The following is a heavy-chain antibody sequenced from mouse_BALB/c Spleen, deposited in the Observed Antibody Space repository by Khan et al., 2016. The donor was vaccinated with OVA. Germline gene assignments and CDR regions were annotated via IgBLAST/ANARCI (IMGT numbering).Heavy chain of an antibody. CDR2: IYPGNNET. D-gene: IGHD2-12*01. Sequence: VQLQQSGTMLARPGASVKMSCKTSGYTFSSYLIHWVKQRPGQGLEWIGDIYPGNNETTYNQKFKDKAKLTASTSASPASIELSSLTNEDFAVYYCTRGGYSSFAYWGQGTLVTGCA. V-gene: IGHV1-5*01. CDR1: GYTFSSYL. CDR3: TRGGYSSFAY. J-gene: IGHJ3*01.